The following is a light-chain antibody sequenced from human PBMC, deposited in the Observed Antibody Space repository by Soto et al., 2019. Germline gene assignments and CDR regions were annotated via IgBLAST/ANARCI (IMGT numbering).Light chain of an antibody. CDR2: AAS. V-gene: IGKV1-39*01. CDR1: QSISTY. CDR3: QQSYSRT. J-gene: IGKJ1*01. Sequence: DIQLTQSPSSLSASVGDRVTISCRASQSISTYLNWYQQKPGKATKVLIYAASSLQSGVPSRFSGSGSGTEFTLTISSLQPEDFATYYWQQSYSRTFGQGTRVEV.